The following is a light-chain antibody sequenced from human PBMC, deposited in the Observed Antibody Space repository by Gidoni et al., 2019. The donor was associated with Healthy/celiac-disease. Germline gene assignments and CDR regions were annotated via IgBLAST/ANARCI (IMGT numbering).Light chain of an antibody. V-gene: IGLV2-14*01. Sequence: QSALTQPASVSGSPGQSFTISCTGTSSDVGGYNYVSWYQQHPGKAPKRMIYDVSNRPSGVSNRFSGSKSGNTASLTISGLQAEDEADYYCSSYTSSSTRVFGGGTKLTVL. J-gene: IGLJ3*02. CDR2: DVS. CDR1: SSDVGGYNY. CDR3: SSYTSSSTRV.